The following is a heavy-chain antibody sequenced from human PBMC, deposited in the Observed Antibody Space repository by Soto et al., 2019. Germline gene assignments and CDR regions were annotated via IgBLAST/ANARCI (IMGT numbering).Heavy chain of an antibody. CDR1: GGSFINHY. CDR3: ARGDILIGSRNWFDP. V-gene: IGHV4-34*01. J-gene: IGHJ5*02. D-gene: IGHD3-9*01. Sequence: QVQLQQWGAGLLKPSETLSLTCAVYGGSFINHYWSWIRQPPGKGLEWIGEINHIGITNYNPSLKSRVTFSVDTFKKQFSLKLSSVAAADTAVYYCARGDILIGSRNWFDPWGQGTLVTVSS. CDR2: INHIGIT.